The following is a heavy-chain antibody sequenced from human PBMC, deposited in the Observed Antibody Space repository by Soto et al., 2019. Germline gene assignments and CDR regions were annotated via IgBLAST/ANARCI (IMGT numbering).Heavy chain of an antibody. D-gene: IGHD4-17*01. CDR2: IYYSGST. CDR1: GGSISRYY. J-gene: IGHJ4*02. V-gene: IGHV4-59*01. CDR3: ARSGLREEYYFDS. Sequence: PSETLSLTCTVSGGSISRYYWNWIRQSPGKGLEWIGYIYYSGSTKYNPSLKSRVTISIDTSKTHFSLDLNSVTAADTAVYYCARSGLREEYYFDSWGQRTLVTVSS.